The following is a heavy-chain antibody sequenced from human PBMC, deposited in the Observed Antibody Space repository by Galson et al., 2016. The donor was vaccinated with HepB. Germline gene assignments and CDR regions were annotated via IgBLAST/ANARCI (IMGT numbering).Heavy chain of an antibody. CDR1: GFSFSTYS. Sequence: SLRLSCATSGFSFSTYSMDWVRQAPGKGLEWVSSISSSSSYIYYADSVKGRFTVSRDNAKNSMYLQMNSLRAEDTAVYYCARDVGWGYCLRTSCPYWYFDLWGRGTLVTVSS. CDR2: ISSSSSYI. D-gene: IGHD2-2*01. J-gene: IGHJ2*01. CDR3: ARDVGWGYCLRTSCPYWYFDL. V-gene: IGHV3-21*01.